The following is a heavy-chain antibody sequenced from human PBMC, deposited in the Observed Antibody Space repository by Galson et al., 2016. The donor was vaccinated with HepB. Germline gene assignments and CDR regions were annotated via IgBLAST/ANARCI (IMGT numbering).Heavy chain of an antibody. Sequence: SLRLSCAASGFAFSSYAMNWVRQAPGKGLEWVSIISGGDGSTYFADSVKGRFTISRDNSKNTLYLQMNSLRAEDTAVYYCARGLGSSWYRVFFDFWGQGTLVTVSS. CDR3: ARGLGSSWYRVFFDF. CDR2: ISGGDGST. V-gene: IGHV3-23*01. D-gene: IGHD6-13*01. CDR1: GFAFSSYA. J-gene: IGHJ4*02.